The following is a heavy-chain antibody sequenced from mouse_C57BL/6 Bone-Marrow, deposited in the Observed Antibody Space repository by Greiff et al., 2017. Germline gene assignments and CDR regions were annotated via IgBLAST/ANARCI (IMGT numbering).Heavy chain of an antibody. J-gene: IGHJ2*01. CDR2: IDPENGDT. CDR3: TTGDYLFDY. V-gene: IGHV14-4*01. Sequence: VQLQQSGAELVRPGASVKLSCTASGFNIKDDYMHWVKQRPEQGLEWIGWIDPENGDTEYASKFQGKATITADTSSNTAYLQLSSLTSEDTAVYYCTTGDYLFDYWGQGTTLTVSS. CDR1: GFNIKDDY. D-gene: IGHD2-4*01.